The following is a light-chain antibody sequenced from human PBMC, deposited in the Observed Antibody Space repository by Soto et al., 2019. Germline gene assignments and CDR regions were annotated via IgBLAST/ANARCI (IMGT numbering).Light chain of an antibody. J-gene: IGKJ3*01. Sequence: DIQMTQSPSSLSASVGDRVTITCQASQAISNYLNCYQQKPGKAPKLLIYDASNLETGVPSRFSGSGSGTDFTFTISSLQPEDIATYYCQQYDNLPFTFGPGTKGDIK. V-gene: IGKV1-33*01. CDR1: QAISNY. CDR3: QQYDNLPFT. CDR2: DAS.